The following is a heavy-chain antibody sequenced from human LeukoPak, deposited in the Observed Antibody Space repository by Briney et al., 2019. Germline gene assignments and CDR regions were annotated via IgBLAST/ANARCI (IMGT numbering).Heavy chain of an antibody. CDR1: GFTFSNSW. CDR2: INQDGSKK. J-gene: IGHJ4*02. Sequence: GGSLRLSCAASGFTFSNSWMTWVRQAPGKGLEWVANINQDGSKKTYVDSVEGRFTISRDNAKNSLYLQMNSLRAEDTAVYYCATAPAAADSCWGQGTLVAVSS. D-gene: IGHD6-13*01. V-gene: IGHV3-7*01. CDR3: ATAPAAADSC.